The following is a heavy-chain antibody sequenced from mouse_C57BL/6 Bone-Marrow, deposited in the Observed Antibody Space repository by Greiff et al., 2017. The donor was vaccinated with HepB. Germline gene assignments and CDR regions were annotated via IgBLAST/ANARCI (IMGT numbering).Heavy chain of an antibody. J-gene: IGHJ4*01. V-gene: IGHV14-4*01. D-gene: IGHD1-1*01. CDR3: TTVLRYYYAMDY. Sequence: VHVKQSGAELVRPGASVKLSCTASGFNIKDDYMHWVKQRPEQGLEWIGWIDPENGDTEYASKFQGKATITADTSSNTAYLQLSSLTSEDTAVSYCTTVLRYYYAMDYWGQGTTVTVSS. CDR2: IDPENGDT. CDR1: GFNIKDDY.